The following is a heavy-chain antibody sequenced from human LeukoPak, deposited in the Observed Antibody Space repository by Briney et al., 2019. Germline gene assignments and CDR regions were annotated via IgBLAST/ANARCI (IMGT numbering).Heavy chain of an antibody. CDR3: ARDAGSPDFWSGYHMEYFDY. V-gene: IGHV3-7*01. D-gene: IGHD3-3*01. CDR2: IKQDGSEK. J-gene: IGHJ4*02. Sequence: QPGGSLRLSCAASGFTFSSYWMSWVRQAPGKGLEWVANIKQDGSEKYYVDSVKGRFTISRDNAKNSLYLQMNSLRAEDTAVYYCARDAGSPDFWSGYHMEYFDYWGQGTLVTVSS. CDR1: GFTFSSYW.